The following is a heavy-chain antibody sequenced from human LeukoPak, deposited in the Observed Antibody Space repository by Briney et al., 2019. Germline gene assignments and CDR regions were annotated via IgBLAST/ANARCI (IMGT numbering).Heavy chain of an antibody. Sequence: GASVKVSCKVSGAILIELSIHWVRQSPGKGLEWMGVFDSEDGKTKAAQSFLDRVSLTEDTSLATAYMELRSLTSEDTAVYYCVTGSSERDYYDSGTYYLGDSWRQGTVVTVSS. J-gene: IGHJ4*02. CDR3: VTGSSERDYYDSGTYYLGDS. CDR1: GAILIELS. CDR2: FDSEDGKT. V-gene: IGHV1-24*01. D-gene: IGHD3-10*01.